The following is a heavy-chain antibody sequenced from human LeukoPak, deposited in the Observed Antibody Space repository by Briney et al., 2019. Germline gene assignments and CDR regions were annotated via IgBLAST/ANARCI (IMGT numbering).Heavy chain of an antibody. Sequence: SETLSLTCTVSGGSISSSSYYWGWIRQPPGKGLEWIGSIYYSGSTYYNPSLKSRVTISVDTSKNQFSLKLSSVTAADTAVYYCARVIAVIDYWGQGTLVTVSS. CDR3: ARVIAVIDY. V-gene: IGHV4-39*07. CDR2: IYYSGST. CDR1: GGSISSSSYY. J-gene: IGHJ4*02. D-gene: IGHD6-19*01.